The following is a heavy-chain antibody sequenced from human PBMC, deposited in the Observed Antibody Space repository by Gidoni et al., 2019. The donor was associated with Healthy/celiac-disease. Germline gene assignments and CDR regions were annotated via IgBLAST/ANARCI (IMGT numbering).Heavy chain of an antibody. Sequence: QVQLVESGGGLVKPGGSLRLSCAASGFTFSDYYMSWIRQAPGKGLEWVSYISSSSSYTNYADSVKGRFTISRDNAKNSLYLQMNSLRAEDTAVYYCARDSLVGATPFWGQGTLVTVSS. J-gene: IGHJ4*02. V-gene: IGHV3-11*06. CDR1: GFTFSDYY. CDR2: ISSSSSYT. CDR3: ARDSLVGATPF. D-gene: IGHD1-26*01.